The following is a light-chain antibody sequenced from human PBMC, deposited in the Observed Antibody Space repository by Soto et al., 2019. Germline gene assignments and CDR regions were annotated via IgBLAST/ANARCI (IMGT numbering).Light chain of an antibody. CDR3: QHYNSFSRT. J-gene: IGKJ1*01. CDR2: KAA. CDR1: QNINSW. Sequence: DIQMTQSPSTLSASVGDRVTITCRASQNINSWLAWYQQKPGKAPKLLIYKAANLADEVPSRFAGSGSGTDFTLTITRLQPDDFATYYCQHYNSFSRTFGQGTKVDI. V-gene: IGKV1-5*03.